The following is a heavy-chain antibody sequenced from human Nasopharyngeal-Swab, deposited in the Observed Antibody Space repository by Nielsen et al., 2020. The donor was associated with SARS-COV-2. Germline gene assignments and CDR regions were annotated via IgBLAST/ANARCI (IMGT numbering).Heavy chain of an antibody. D-gene: IGHD2-15*01. J-gene: IGHJ4*02. Sequence: GESLKISCAASGFTFSSYSMNWVRQAPGKGLEWVSSISSSSSYIYYADSVKGRFTISRDNAKNSLYLQMNSLRAEDTAVYYCARDICSGGSCYASGYWGQGTLVTVSS. CDR3: ARDICSGGSCYASGY. CDR1: GFTFSSYS. V-gene: IGHV3-21*01. CDR2: ISSSSSYI.